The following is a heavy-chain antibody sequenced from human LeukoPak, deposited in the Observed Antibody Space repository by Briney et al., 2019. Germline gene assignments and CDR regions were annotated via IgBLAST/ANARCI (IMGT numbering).Heavy chain of an antibody. CDR3: AKDLERGVGSWPYFDY. CDR1: GFTFSSYA. J-gene: IGHJ4*02. CDR2: ISGSGGST. V-gene: IGHV3-23*01. Sequence: PGGSLRLSCAASGFTFSSYAMSWVRQAPGKGLEWVSAISGSGGSTYCADSVKGRFTISRDNSKNTLYLQMNSLRAEDTAVYYCAKDLERGVGSWPYFDYWGQGTLVTVSS. D-gene: IGHD6-13*01.